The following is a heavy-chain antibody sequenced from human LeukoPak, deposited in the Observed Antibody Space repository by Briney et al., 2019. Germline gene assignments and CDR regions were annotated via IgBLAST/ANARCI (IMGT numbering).Heavy chain of an antibody. CDR3: ARVEVPRDINDWYFDL. J-gene: IGHJ2*01. V-gene: IGHV4-38-2*02. D-gene: IGHD2-15*01. CDR2: LYHSGTT. Sequence: SETLSLTCTVSGYSIAHGFFWAWIRQPPGGGLEWIGSLYHSGTTYYDTSLKSRISTSVDTSKNQFSLKLRLVTAADTAVYYCARVEVPRDINDWYFDLWGRGTLVTVSS. CDR1: GYSIAHGFF.